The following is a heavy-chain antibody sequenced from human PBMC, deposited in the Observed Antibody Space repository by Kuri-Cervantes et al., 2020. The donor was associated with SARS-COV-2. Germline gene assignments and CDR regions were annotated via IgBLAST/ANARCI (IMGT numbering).Heavy chain of an antibody. J-gene: IGHJ4*02. CDR2: IYHSGST. Sequence: SETLSLTCTVSGYSISSGYYRGWIRQPPGKGLEWIGSIYHSGSTYYNPSLKSRVTISVDTSKNQFSLKLSSVTAADTAVYYCARTHAGLSPYYFDYWGQGTLVTVSS. CDR3: ARTHAGLSPYYFDY. V-gene: IGHV4-38-2*02. D-gene: IGHD2-8*01. CDR1: GYSISSGYY.